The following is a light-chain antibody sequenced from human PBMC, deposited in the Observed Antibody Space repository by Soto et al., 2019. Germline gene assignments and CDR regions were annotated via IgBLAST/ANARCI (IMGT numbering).Light chain of an antibody. V-gene: IGKV1-5*03. Sequence: DSPMTQYPSTLYASVGDRVSITCRARQSVSIWLAWYQQKRGRAPNLLIYGTSSIESGVPSRFSGSGSGTEFTLTISSLQPDDFATYCCQHYDDCSWTFGQWNKVEIK. J-gene: IGKJ1*01. CDR2: GTS. CDR3: QHYDDCSWT. CDR1: QSVSIW.